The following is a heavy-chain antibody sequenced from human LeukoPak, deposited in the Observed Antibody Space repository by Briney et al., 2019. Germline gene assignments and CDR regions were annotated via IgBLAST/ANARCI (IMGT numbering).Heavy chain of an antibody. D-gene: IGHD1-26*01. Sequence: GGSLRLSCAASGFTFSSYVMHWVRQAPGKGLEWVAVTWYDGTNKYFADSVRGRFSISRDNSKNTLYLQMNSLRAEDTAVYYCARGFGSGGYHDYWGQGTLVTVSS. CDR1: GFTFSSYV. CDR3: ARGFGSGGYHDY. CDR2: TWYDGTNK. J-gene: IGHJ4*02. V-gene: IGHV3-33*01.